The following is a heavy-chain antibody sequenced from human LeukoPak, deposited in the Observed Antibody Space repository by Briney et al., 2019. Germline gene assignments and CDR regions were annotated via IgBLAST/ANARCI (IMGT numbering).Heavy chain of an antibody. CDR3: VRLNDAIDY. J-gene: IGHJ4*02. Sequence: SGTLCLTCTVSGGSISSYYWSWIRQPPGKGLEWIWYIYYSGSTNYNPSPKSRVTISVDTPTNHFSLKLTSVTAADTAVYYCVRLNDAIDYWGQGTLVTVSS. V-gene: IGHV4-59*08. D-gene: IGHD1-1*01. CDR1: GGSISSYY. CDR2: IYYSGST.